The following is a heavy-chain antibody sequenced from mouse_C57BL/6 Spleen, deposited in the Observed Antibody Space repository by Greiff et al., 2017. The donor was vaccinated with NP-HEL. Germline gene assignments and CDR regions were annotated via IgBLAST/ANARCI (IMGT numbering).Heavy chain of an antibody. V-gene: IGHV10-1*01. D-gene: IGHD1-1*01. CDR3: VRGYYGSSYAMDY. CDR2: IRSKSNNYAT. Sequence: EVKVEESGGGLVQPKGSLKLSCAASGFSFNTYAMNWVRQAPGKGLEWVARIRSKSNNYATYYADSVKDRFTISRDDSESMLYLQMNNLKTEDTAMYYCVRGYYGSSYAMDYWGQGTSVTVSS. J-gene: IGHJ4*01. CDR1: GFSFNTYA.